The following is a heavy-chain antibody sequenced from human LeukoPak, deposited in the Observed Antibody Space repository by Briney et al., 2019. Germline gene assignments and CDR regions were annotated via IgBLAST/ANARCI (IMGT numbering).Heavy chain of an antibody. CDR1: GFTFRSYS. CDR3: ARVIQTFYYDSSGYYSSASNDF. J-gene: IGHJ4*02. D-gene: IGHD3-22*01. Sequence: GGSLRLSCAASGFTFRSYSMNWVRHAPAKGLEWVSSLRNRSSYTYDADSVKGRFTISRDNAKNSLYLQMNSLRAEDTAVYYCARVIQTFYYDSSGYYSSASNDFWGQGTLVTVSS. V-gene: IGHV3-21*01. CDR2: LRNRSSYT.